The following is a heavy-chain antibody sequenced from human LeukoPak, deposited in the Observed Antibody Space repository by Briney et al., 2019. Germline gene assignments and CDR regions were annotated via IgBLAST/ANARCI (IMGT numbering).Heavy chain of an antibody. CDR3: ARALLDYYYYMDV. D-gene: IGHD2-15*01. CDR2: IYYSGST. V-gene: IGHV4-59*01. CDR1: GGSISSYY. J-gene: IGHJ6*03. Sequence: SETLSLTCTVSGGSISSYYWSWIRQPPGKGLEWIGYIYYSGSTNYNPSLESRVTISVDTSKNQFSLKLSSVTAADTAVYYCARALLDYYYYMDVWGKGTTVTVSS.